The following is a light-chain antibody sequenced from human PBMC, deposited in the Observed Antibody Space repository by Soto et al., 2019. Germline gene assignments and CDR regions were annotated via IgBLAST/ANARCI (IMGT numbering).Light chain of an antibody. CDR2: GSS. CDR3: QQTYTTPWT. CDR1: QDINTF. V-gene: IGKV1-39*01. J-gene: IGKJ1*01. Sequence: DIEMTQSPSSLSALVGDSVIITCRASQDINTFLNWFQQKPGKAPKVLIYGSSTSQSGVPSRFSGSGSGTDFSLTIKNLQPEDFATYFCQQTYTTPWTFGQGTKVEVK.